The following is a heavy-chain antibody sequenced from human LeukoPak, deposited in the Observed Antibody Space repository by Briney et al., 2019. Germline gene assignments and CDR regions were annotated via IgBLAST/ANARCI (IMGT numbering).Heavy chain of an antibody. CDR2: ISWDGGST. Sequence: PXGSLRLSCAASGFTFDDYSMHWVRQAPGKGLEWVSLISWDGGSTYYADSVKGRFNISRDNRKNSLYMQMNSLRKADTALYYCARAPTIDFYYYYMDVWGRGTTVTVSS. CDR1: GFTFDDYS. J-gene: IGHJ6*03. V-gene: IGHV3-43*01. D-gene: IGHD4/OR15-4a*01. CDR3: ARAPTIDFYYYYMDV.